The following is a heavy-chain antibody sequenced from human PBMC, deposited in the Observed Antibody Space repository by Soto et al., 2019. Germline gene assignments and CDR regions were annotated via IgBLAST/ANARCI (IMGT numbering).Heavy chain of an antibody. CDR3: ARGSRFLGSHYYYYGMDV. Sequence: SETLSLTCAVSGASLSGYYWSWIRQPPGKGLEWIGEINHSGSTNYNPALKSRVTISVDTSKNQFSLKLSSVTAADTAVYYCARGSRFLGSHYYYYGMDVWGQGTTVTVSS. D-gene: IGHD3-3*01. V-gene: IGHV4-34*01. CDR2: INHSGST. CDR1: GASLSGYY. J-gene: IGHJ6*02.